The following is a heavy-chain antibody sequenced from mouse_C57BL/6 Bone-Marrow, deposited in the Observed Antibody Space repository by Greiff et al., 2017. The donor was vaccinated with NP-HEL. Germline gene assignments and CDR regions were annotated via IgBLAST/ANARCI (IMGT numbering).Heavy chain of an antibody. Sequence: EVQLQQSGAELVRPGASVKLSCTASGFNIKDDYMHWVKQRPEQGLEWIGWIDPENGDTEYASKFQGKATITADTSSNTAYLQLSSLTSEDTAVYYCTITTVPRYWGQGTTLTVSS. CDR1: GFNIKDDY. J-gene: IGHJ2*01. CDR2: IDPENGDT. V-gene: IGHV14-4*01. CDR3: TITTVPRY. D-gene: IGHD1-1*01.